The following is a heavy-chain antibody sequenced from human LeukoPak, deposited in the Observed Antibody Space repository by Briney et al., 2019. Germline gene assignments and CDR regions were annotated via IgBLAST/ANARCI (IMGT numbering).Heavy chain of an antibody. V-gene: IGHV1-8*02. CDR3: ARNSGSYEELDY. CDR2: MNPNSGNT. D-gene: IGHD1-26*01. CDR1: GGTFSSYA. J-gene: IGHJ4*02. Sequence: ASVKVSCKASGGTFSSYAISWVRQATGQGLEWMGWMNPNSGNTGYAQKFQGRVTMTRNTSISTAYMELSSLRSEDTAVYYCARNSGSYEELDYWGQGTLVTVSS.